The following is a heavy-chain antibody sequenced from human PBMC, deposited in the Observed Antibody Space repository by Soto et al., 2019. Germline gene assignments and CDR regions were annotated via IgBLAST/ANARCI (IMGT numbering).Heavy chain of an antibody. CDR3: AICSGNWDY. Sequence: PGGSLRLSCAASGFTFSTYWMHWVRQAPGKGLVRVSRINSDGRSTTYADSVKGRSTISRDNVKNTLYLQMNSLRAEDTAVYYCAICSGNWDYWGQGTLVTVS. CDR1: GFTFSTYW. V-gene: IGHV3-74*01. CDR2: INSDGRST. J-gene: IGHJ4*02. D-gene: IGHD3-10*02.